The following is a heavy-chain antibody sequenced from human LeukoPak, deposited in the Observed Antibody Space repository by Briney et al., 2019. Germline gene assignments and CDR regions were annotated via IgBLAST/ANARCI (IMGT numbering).Heavy chain of an antibody. Sequence: GGSLRLSCAASGFTLSSYWMSWVRQAPGKGLEGVANIKQDGSEKNYVDSVKGRFTISRDNAKNSLYLQMNSLRAEDTAVYYCARDLGSSSWYSGYWGQGALVTVSS. CDR1: GFTLSSYW. D-gene: IGHD6-13*01. V-gene: IGHV3-7*01. CDR3: ARDLGSSSWYSGY. J-gene: IGHJ4*02. CDR2: IKQDGSEK.